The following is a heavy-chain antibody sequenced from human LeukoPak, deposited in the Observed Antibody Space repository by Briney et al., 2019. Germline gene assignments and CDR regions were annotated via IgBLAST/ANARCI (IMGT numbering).Heavy chain of an antibody. CDR2: IIPIFGTA. Sequence: GASVKVSCKASGGTFSNYAVSWVRQAPGQGLEWMGGIIPIFGTANYAQKFQGRVTMTRDMSTSTVYMELSSLTSEDTAVYSCARALPHRRLMDTTMNQHWFDPWGQGTLVTVSS. CDR3: ARALPHRRLMDTTMNQHWFDP. J-gene: IGHJ5*02. CDR1: GGTFSNYA. V-gene: IGHV1-69*05. D-gene: IGHD5-18*01.